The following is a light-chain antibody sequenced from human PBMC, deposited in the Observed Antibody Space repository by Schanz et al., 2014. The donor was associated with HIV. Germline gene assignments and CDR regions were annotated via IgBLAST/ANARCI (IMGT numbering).Light chain of an antibody. J-gene: IGKJ5*01. CDR3: QQSFTTPSIT. CDR2: AAT. CDR1: QNITDH. Sequence: IQLTQSPSSLSASVGDRVAITCRASQNITDHLTWYQQKTGRPPKLLIYAATVLHPGVPSRFSGSGSGTDFTLTITNLQPEDFTLYFCQQSFTTPSITFGQGTRLEIK. V-gene: IGKV1-39*01.